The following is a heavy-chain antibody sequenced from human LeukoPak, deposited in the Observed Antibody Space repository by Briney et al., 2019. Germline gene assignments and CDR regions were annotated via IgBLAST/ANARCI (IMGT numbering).Heavy chain of an antibody. J-gene: IGHJ4*02. CDR2: ISGSGGST. Sequence: GGSLRLSCAASGFTFSSYAMSWVRQAPGKGLEWVSAISGSGGSTYYADPVKGRFTISRDNSKNTLYLQMNSLRAEDTAVYYCAKGDYDFWSGLPFFDYWGQGTLVTVSS. D-gene: IGHD3-3*01. CDR1: GFTFSSYA. CDR3: AKGDYDFWSGLPFFDY. V-gene: IGHV3-23*01.